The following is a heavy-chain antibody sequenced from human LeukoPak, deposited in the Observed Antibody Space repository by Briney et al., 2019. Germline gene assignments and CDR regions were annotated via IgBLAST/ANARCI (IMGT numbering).Heavy chain of an antibody. CDR1: GVSISSGDYY. Sequence: SETLSLTCTVSGVSISSGDYYWGWIRQPPGKGLEWIAYMYYSGSTYYNPSLKSRVTMSADTSKNQLSLKLSSVTAADTAVYYCARPYYYDSRIDPWGQGILVTVSS. V-gene: IGHV4-30-4*01. J-gene: IGHJ5*02. D-gene: IGHD3-22*01. CDR2: MYYSGST. CDR3: ARPYYYDSRIDP.